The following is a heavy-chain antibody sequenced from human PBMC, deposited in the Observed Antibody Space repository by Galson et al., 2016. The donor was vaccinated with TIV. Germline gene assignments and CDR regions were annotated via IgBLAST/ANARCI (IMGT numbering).Heavy chain of an antibody. D-gene: IGHD4-17*01. J-gene: IGHJ4*02. CDR3: ARSGDYGDY. CDR2: MNPNSGNT. V-gene: IGHV1-8*01. CDR1: GYSFSNYD. Sequence: SVKVSCKASGYSFSNYDINWVRQAPGQGLEWMGWMNPNSGNTGYSQKFRGRVTMTRNTSERTAYMELSSLTSEDTAVYYCARSGDYGDYWGQGTLVTVSS.